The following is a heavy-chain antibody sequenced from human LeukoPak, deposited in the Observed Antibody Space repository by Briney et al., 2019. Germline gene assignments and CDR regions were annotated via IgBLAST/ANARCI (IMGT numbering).Heavy chain of an antibody. CDR1: GYTFTGYY. D-gene: IGHD3-9*01. J-gene: IGHJ5*02. CDR2: SNPNSGGT. CDR3: ARDSGGLRYFDWLPPNWFDP. V-gene: IGHV1-2*02. Sequence: ASVTVSCKASGYTFTGYYMHWVRQAPGQGLEGMGWSNPNSGGTNYAQKFQGRVTITRDTSISTAYMELSRLRSDDTAVYYCARDSGGLRYFDWLPPNWFDPWGQGTLVTVSS.